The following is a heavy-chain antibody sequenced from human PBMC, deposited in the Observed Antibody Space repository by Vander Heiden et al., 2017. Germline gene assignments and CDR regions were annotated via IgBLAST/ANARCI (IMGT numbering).Heavy chain of an antibody. D-gene: IGHD4-17*01. CDR1: GFTLSSYA. Sequence: EEQLLEPGGGLVQPGGSLRLSCAPSGFTLSSYATSSARQAPGEGVEWVAAVSGSGGSTCYADSVKGRFTISRDNSKNTLYLQMNSRRAEDTAVYYCAKGTTVVIGWFDPWGQGTLVTVSS. CDR3: AKGTTVVIGWFDP. V-gene: IGHV3-23*01. CDR2: VSGSGGST. J-gene: IGHJ5*02.